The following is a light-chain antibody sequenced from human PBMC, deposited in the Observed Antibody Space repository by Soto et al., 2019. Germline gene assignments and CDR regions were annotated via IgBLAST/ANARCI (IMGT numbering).Light chain of an antibody. Sequence: EIVLTQSPGTLSLSPGERATLSCRASQSVSSSYLAWYQQKPGQAPRLLIYGASSRATGIPDRFSGSVSGTGFTLTISRLEPEDFAVYYCQQYGSSPPWTFGQGTKVDTK. CDR3: QQYGSSPPWT. CDR2: GAS. V-gene: IGKV3-20*01. J-gene: IGKJ1*01. CDR1: QSVSSSY.